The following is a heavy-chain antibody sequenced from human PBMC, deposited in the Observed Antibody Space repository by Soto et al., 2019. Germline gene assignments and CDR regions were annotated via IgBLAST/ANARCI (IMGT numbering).Heavy chain of an antibody. CDR2: IYYSGST. J-gene: IGHJ5*02. Sequence: QLQLQESGPGLVKPSETLSLTCTVSGGSISSSSYYWGWIRQPPGKGLEWIGSIYYSGSTYYNPSLKSRVTISVDTSKHQFSLKLSSVTAADTAVYYCARPTARMEPGWFDPWGQGTLVTVSS. V-gene: IGHV4-39*01. CDR1: GGSISSSSYY. D-gene: IGHD1-1*01. CDR3: ARPTARMEPGWFDP.